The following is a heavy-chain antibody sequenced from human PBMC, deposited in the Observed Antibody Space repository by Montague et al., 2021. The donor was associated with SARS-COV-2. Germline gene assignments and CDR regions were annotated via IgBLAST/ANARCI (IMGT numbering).Heavy chain of an antibody. J-gene: IGHJ4*02. CDR2: ISISGST. CDR3: ARDIAVACLFDD. D-gene: IGHD6-19*01. V-gene: IGHV4-61*02. Sequence: TLSLTCTVSGGSISSGSYYWSWIRQPAGKGLEWVGRISISGSTNYNPSLKSRVTISVDTSKNQFSLKLSSVTAADTAVYYCARDIAVACLFDDWGQGTLVTVSS. CDR1: GGSISSGSYY.